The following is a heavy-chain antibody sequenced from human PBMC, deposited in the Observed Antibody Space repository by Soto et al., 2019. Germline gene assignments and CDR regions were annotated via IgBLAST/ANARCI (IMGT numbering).Heavy chain of an antibody. CDR3: ARAIAARRPPYYYYMDV. D-gene: IGHD6-6*01. V-gene: IGHV4-59*01. Sequence: SETLSLTCTVSGGSISSYYWSWIRQPPGKGLEWIGYIYYSGSTNYNPSLKSRVTISVDTSKNQFSLKLSSVTAADTAVYYCARAIAARRPPYYYYMDVWGKGTTVTVSS. CDR2: IYYSGST. J-gene: IGHJ6*03. CDR1: GGSISSYY.